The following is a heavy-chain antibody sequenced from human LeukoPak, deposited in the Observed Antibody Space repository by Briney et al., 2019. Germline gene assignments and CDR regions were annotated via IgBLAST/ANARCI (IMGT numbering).Heavy chain of an antibody. Sequence: LSETLSLTCTVSGGSISSYYWSWIRQPPGKGLEWIGYIYYSGSTNYNPSLKSRVTISVDTSKNQFSLKLSSVTAADTAVYYCARVGRTGTVDYWGQGTLVTVSS. CDR3: ARVGRTGTVDY. J-gene: IGHJ4*02. CDR1: GGSISSYY. V-gene: IGHV4-59*01. CDR2: IYYSGST. D-gene: IGHD1-7*01.